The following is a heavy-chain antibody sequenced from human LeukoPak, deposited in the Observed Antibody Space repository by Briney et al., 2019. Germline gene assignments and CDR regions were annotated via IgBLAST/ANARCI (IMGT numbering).Heavy chain of an antibody. CDR2: IYYSGRT. D-gene: IGHD3-22*01. J-gene: IGHJ4*02. CDR3: ARGRHYYEDY. V-gene: IGHV4-59*01. Sequence: PSETLSLTCTVSGGSISSYYWSWLRQPPGKGLEGMGYIYYSGRTNYNPSIKRRGTISVDTTKNQFSLKLSSVTAADTAVYYCARGRHYYEDYWGQGTLVTVSS. CDR1: GGSISSYY.